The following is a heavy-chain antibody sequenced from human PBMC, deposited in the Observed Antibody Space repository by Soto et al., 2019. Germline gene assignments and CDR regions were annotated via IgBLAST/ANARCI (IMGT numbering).Heavy chain of an antibody. D-gene: IGHD1-7*01. CDR2: IYPGDSDT. CDR3: ARHGFSQDPAPITGTAVAYFDY. Sequence: PGESLKISCKGSGYSFTSYWIGWVRQMPGKGLGWMGIIYPGDSDTRYSPSFQGQVTISADKSISTAYLQWSSLKASDTAMYYCARHGFSQDPAPITGTAVAYFDYWGQGTLVTVSS. CDR1: GYSFTSYW. J-gene: IGHJ4*02. V-gene: IGHV5-51*01.